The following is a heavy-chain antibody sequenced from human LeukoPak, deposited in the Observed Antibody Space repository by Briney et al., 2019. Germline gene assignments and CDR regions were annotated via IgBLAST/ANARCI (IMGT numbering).Heavy chain of an antibody. CDR3: AKPILLWFGELQTPDY. D-gene: IGHD3-10*01. CDR1: GFTFSSYA. Sequence: GSLRLSCAASGFTFSSYAMSWVRQAPGKGLEWVSAISGSGGSTYYADSVKGRFTISRDNSKNTLYLQMNSLRVEDTAVYYCAKPILLWFGELQTPDYWGQGTLVTVSS. CDR2: ISGSGGST. J-gene: IGHJ4*02. V-gene: IGHV3-23*01.